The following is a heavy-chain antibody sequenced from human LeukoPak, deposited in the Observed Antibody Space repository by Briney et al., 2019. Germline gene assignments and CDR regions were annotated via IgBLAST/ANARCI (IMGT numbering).Heavy chain of an antibody. CDR1: GYNFTNYW. J-gene: IGHJ4*02. CDR3: ARQAYCTKTNCFLLGYYYFDS. V-gene: IGHV5-51*01. D-gene: IGHD2-8*01. CDR2: IFPDDSDT. Sequence: PGGSLKISCKTSGYNFTNYWIGWVRQMPGKGLEWMGIIFPDDSDTKYSPSFQGQVTISADKSTSTTYLQWSSLKASDTAMYYCARQAYCTKTNCFLLGYYYFDSWGQGTLVSVSS.